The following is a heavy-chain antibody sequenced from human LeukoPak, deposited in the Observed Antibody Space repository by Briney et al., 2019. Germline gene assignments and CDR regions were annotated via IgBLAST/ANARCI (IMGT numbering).Heavy chain of an antibody. CDR2: ISYSGST. D-gene: IGHD3-22*01. V-gene: IGHV4-39*07. J-gene: IGHJ4*02. CDR1: GGSISSYY. Sequence: SETLSLTCTVSGGSISSYYWGWIRQPPGKGLEWIGSISYSGSTYYNPSLKSRVTMSVDTSKNQFSLKLSSVTAADTAVYYCARDQYYDSSTYYEIDYWGQGTLVTVSS. CDR3: ARDQYYDSSTYYEIDY.